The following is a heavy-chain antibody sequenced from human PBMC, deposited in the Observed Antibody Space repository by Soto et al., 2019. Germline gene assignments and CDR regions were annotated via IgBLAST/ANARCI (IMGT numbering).Heavy chain of an antibody. CDR3: ARDIVFGEINYYYYYGMDV. V-gene: IGHV3-30-3*01. J-gene: IGHJ6*02. D-gene: IGHD3-10*02. CDR2: ISYDGSNK. Sequence: QVQLVESGGGVVQPGRSLRLSCAASGFTFSSYAMHWVRQAPGKGLEWVAVISYDGSNKYYADSVKGRFTISRDNSKNTLYLQMNSLRAEDTAVYYCARDIVFGEINYYYYYGMDVWGQGTTVTVSS. CDR1: GFTFSSYA.